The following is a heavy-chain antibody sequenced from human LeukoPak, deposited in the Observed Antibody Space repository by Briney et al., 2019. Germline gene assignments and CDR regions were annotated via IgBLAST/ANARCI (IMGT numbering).Heavy chain of an antibody. CDR3: ARGGYDSSYFDY. CDR2: IGTISTHI. J-gene: IGHJ4*02. V-gene: IGHV3-21*01. D-gene: IGHD5-12*01. CDR1: GFTFRTYS. Sequence: GGSLRLSCAASGFTFRTYSMNWVRQAPGKGLEWLSSIGTISTHIYYADSVKGRFTISRDNAKNSLYLQMNSLRAEDTAVYYCARGGYDSSYFDYWGQGALVTVSS.